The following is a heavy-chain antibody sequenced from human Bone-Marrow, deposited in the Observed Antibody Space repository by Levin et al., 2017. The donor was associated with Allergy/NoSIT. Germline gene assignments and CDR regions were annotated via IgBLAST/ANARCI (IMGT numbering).Heavy chain of an antibody. CDR1: GYTFTDYY. J-gene: IGHJ4*02. CDR2: INPNSGDT. V-gene: IGHV1-2*02. CDR3: AREKWGVASAGTSDF. D-gene: IGHD1/OR15-1a*01. Sequence: GESLKISCKTSGYTFTDYYIHWVRQAPGQGLEWMGWINPNSGDTNYTQKSQGRVTMTRDTSIATAYLELSSLKSDDTAIYYCAREKWGVASAGTSDFWGQGTLVTVSS.